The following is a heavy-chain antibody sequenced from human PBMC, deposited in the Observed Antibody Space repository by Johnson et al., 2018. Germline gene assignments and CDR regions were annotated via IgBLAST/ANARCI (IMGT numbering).Heavy chain of an antibody. CDR1: GFTFRSYD. CDR2: ISGRGGHT. CDR3: AKDERDWGHYYYMDV. D-gene: IGHD3/OR15-3a*01. V-gene: IGHV3-23*01. Sequence: VQLQESGGGLVQPGGSLRLSCAASGFTFRSYDMSWVRQAPGKGLEWVSAISGRGGHTSSVDSVKGRFTISRYNSKNTLYLQMNSLRAEDTAVYYCAKDERDWGHYYYMDVWGKGTTVTVSS. J-gene: IGHJ6*03.